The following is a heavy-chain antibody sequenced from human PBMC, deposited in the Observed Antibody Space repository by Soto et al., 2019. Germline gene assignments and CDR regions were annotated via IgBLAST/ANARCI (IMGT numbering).Heavy chain of an antibody. Sequence: ASVKVSCKASGGTFSSYAISWVRQAPGQGLEWMGGIIPIFGTANYAQKFQGRVTITADESTSTAYMELSSLRSEDTAVYYCASAPVDGYNYYFDYWGQGTLVTVSS. V-gene: IGHV1-69*13. CDR3: ASAPVDGYNYYFDY. D-gene: IGHD5-12*01. CDR2: IIPIFGTA. CDR1: GGTFSSYA. J-gene: IGHJ4*02.